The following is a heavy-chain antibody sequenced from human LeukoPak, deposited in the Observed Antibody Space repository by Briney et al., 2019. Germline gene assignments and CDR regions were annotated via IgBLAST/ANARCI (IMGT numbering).Heavy chain of an antibody. J-gene: IGHJ4*02. V-gene: IGHV3-30-3*01. CDR3: ARDSGYSYGYRYFDY. CDR1: GFTFSSYA. D-gene: IGHD5-18*01. Sequence: PGGSLRLSCAASGFTFSSYAMHWVRQAPGKGLEWVAVISYDGSNKYYADSVKGRFTISRDNSKNTLYLQMNSLRAEDTAVYYCARDSGYSYGYRYFDYWGQGTLVTVSS. CDR2: ISYDGSNK.